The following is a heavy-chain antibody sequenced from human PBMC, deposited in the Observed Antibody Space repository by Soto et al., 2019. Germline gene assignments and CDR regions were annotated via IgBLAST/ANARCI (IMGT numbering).Heavy chain of an antibody. J-gene: IGHJ4*02. D-gene: IGHD3-22*01. CDR1: GYTFTSYA. V-gene: IGHV1-3*01. Sequence: ASVKVSCKASGYTFTSYAMHWVRQAPGQRLEWMGWINAGNGNTKYSQKFQGRVTITRDTSASTAYMELSSLRSEDMAVYYCARERLPRDGYYPLDYWGQGTLVTVSS. CDR2: INAGNGNT. CDR3: ARERLPRDGYYPLDY.